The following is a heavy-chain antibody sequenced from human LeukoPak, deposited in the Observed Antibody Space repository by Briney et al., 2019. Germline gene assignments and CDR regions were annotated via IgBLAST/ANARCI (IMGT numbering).Heavy chain of an antibody. D-gene: IGHD3-22*01. J-gene: IGHJ4*02. CDR2: IYPADSNT. CDR1: GYTFPNYW. V-gene: IGHV5-51*01. Sequence: GESLKISCKGSGYTFPNYWIGWVRQMPGKGLEWMGIIYPADSNTSYSPSFQGQVTISADKSISTAYLQWSSLKASDTAMYYCARFAYGSDYFPGHYWGQGTLVTVSS. CDR3: ARFAYGSDYFPGHY.